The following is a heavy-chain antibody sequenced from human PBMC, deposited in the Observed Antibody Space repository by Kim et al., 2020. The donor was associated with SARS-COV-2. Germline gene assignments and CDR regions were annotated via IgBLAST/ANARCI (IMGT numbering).Heavy chain of an antibody. Sequence: GGSLRLSCAASGFTFSSYAMSWVRQAPGKGLEWVSAISGSGGSTYYADSVKGRFTISRDNSKNTLYLQMNSLRAEDTAVYYCAKVRRFGEGGPHRGAFDIWGQGTMVTVSS. D-gene: IGHD3-10*01. CDR1: GFTFSSYA. V-gene: IGHV3-23*01. CDR2: ISGSGGST. CDR3: AKVRRFGEGGPHRGAFDI. J-gene: IGHJ3*02.